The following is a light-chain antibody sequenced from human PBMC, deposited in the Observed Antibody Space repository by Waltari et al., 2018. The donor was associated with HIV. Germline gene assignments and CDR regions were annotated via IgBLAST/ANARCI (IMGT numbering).Light chain of an antibody. Sequence: QSALTQPASVSGSPGQSNTVPCTGTSSDVGYYHLASWYQQHPGKAPKLMIYEVSKRPSGVSNRFSGSKSGNTASLTISGLQAEDEADYYCCSYAVSSTYVFGPGTKVTVL. CDR3: CSYAVSSTYV. CDR2: EVS. J-gene: IGLJ1*01. CDR1: SSDVGYYHL. V-gene: IGLV2-23*02.